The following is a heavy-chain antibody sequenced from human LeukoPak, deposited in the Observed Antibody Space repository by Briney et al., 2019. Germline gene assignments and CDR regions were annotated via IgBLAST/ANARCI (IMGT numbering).Heavy chain of an antibody. J-gene: IGHJ4*02. D-gene: IGHD3-22*01. Sequence: ETLSLTCTVSGGSISSGSYYWSWVRQAPGKGLEWVSAISGSGGSTYYADSVKGRFTISRDNSKNTLYLQMNSLRAEDTAVYYCAKLYTSSGYVLDYWGQGTLVTVSS. CDR1: GGSISSGSYY. V-gene: IGHV3-23*01. CDR2: ISGSGGST. CDR3: AKLYTSSGYVLDY.